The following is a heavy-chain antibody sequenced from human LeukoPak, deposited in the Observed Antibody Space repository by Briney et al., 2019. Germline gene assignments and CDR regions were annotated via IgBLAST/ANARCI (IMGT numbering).Heavy chain of an antibody. D-gene: IGHD1-26*01. CDR2: ISDSGGST. Sequence: GGSLRHSCAASGFTFFNYAMSWVRQAPGKGLEWVSSISDSGGSTYYADSVKGRFTISRDNSKNTLYLQVNSLRAEDTAVYYCAKPLESGNYYRPRFDYWGQGTLVTVSS. J-gene: IGHJ4*02. CDR3: AKPLESGNYYRPRFDY. V-gene: IGHV3-23*01. CDR1: GFTFFNYA.